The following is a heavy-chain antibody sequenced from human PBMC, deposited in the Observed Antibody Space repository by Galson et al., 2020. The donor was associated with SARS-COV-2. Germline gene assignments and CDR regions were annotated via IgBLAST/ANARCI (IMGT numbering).Heavy chain of an antibody. CDR2: INPNSGGT. CDR3: ARDLGGIAAAGYYGMDV. V-gene: IGHV1-2*02. D-gene: IGHD6-13*01. CDR1: GYTFTGYY. Sequence: ASVKVSCKASGYTFTGYYMHWVRQAPGQGLEWMGWINPNSGGTNYAQKFQGRVTMTRDTSISTAYMELSRLRSDDTAVYYCARDLGGIAAAGYYGMDVWGQGTTVTVSS. J-gene: IGHJ6*02.